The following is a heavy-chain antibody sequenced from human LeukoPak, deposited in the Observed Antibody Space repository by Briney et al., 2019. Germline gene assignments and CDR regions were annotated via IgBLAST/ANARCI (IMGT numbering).Heavy chain of an antibody. Sequence: GGPLRLSCAASGFTFSSYAMHWVRQAPGKGLEWVAVISYDGSNEYYADSVKGRFTISRDNSKNTLYLQMNSLRAEDTAVYYCAKVTGIAAAGTGIAFDIWGQGTMVTVSS. CDR2: ISYDGSNE. CDR3: AKVTGIAAAGTGIAFDI. CDR1: GFTFSSYA. D-gene: IGHD6-13*01. V-gene: IGHV3-30*04. J-gene: IGHJ3*02.